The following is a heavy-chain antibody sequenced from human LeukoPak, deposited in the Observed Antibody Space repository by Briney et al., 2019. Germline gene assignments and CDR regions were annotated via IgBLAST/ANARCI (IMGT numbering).Heavy chain of an antibody. J-gene: IGHJ4*02. D-gene: IGHD3-3*01. CDR1: GFTFSSYG. V-gene: IGHV3-23*01. CDR3: AKDLHDSWAVDY. Sequence: GGSLRLSCAASGFTFSSYGMSWVRQAPGKGLEWVSHIGVGGDTDFADSVKGRLTISRDNSKKTLYLQMNSLTADDTALYYCAKDLHDSWAVDYWGPGILVTVSS. CDR2: IGVGGDT.